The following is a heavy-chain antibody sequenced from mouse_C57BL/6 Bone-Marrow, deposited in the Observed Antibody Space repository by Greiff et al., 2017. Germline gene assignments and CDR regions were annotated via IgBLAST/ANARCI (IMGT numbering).Heavy chain of an antibody. CDR1: GYTFTSYW. D-gene: IGHD1-2*01. CDR3: ERPITTRDYFDY. Sequence: VQLQQPGAELVKPGASVKLSCKASGYTFTSYWMHWVKQRPGQGLEWIGMIHPTSGSTNYNENFKSKATLTVDKSSSPAYMKLSSLTSEDAAVDDCERPITTRDYFDYWGQGTTLTVSS. J-gene: IGHJ2*01. CDR2: IHPTSGST. V-gene: IGHV1-64*01.